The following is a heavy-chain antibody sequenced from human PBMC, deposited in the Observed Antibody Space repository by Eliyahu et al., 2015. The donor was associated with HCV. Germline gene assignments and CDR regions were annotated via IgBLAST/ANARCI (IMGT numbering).Heavy chain of an antibody. Sequence: EVQLVESGXVVVQPGGSLXXSCXAXGFTFDDYTMHWVRQAPGKGLEWVSLISWDGGSTYYADSVKGRFTISRDNSKNSLYLQMNSLRTEDTALYYCAKASDYYDSSGYFDYWGQGTLVTVSS. CDR3: AKASDYYDSSGYFDY. J-gene: IGHJ4*02. V-gene: IGHV3-43*01. CDR2: ISWDGGST. D-gene: IGHD3-22*01. CDR1: GFTFDDYT.